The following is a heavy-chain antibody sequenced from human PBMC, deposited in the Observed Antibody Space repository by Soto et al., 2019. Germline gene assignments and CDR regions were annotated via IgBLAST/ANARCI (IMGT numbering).Heavy chain of an antibody. D-gene: IGHD2-21*02. CDR1: GGSISSGGYY. V-gene: IGHV4-31*03. Sequence: PSETLSLTCTVSGGSISSGGYYWSWIRQHPGKGLEWIGYIYYSGSTYYNPSLKSRVTISVDTSKNQFSLKLSSVTAEDAAVYYCARPDSGSYCGGDCYLYSWFDSWGQGTTVTVSS. CDR3: ARPDSGSYCGGDCYLYSWFDS. J-gene: IGHJ5*01. CDR2: IYYSGST.